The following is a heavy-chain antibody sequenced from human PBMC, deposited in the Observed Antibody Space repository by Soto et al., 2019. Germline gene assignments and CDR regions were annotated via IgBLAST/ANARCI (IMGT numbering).Heavy chain of an antibody. V-gene: IGHV1-58*01. CDR1: GFTFTSSA. CDR3: AADLPTALVTSYYYYGMVV. D-gene: IGHD5-18*01. Sequence: SVKVSCKASGFTFTSSAVQWVRQARGQRLEWIGWIVVGSGNTNYAQKFQERVTITRDMSTSTAYMELSSLRSEDTAVYYCAADLPTALVTSYYYYGMVVWGQGTTVTVSS. J-gene: IGHJ6*02. CDR2: IVVGSGNT.